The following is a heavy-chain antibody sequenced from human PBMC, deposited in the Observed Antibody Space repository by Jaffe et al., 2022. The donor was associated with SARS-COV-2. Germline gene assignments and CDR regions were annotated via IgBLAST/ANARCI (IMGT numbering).Heavy chain of an antibody. J-gene: IGHJ4*02. D-gene: IGHD1-26*01. Sequence: QVQLVESGGGVVQPGRSLRLSCAASGFTFSSYAMHWVRQAPGKGLEWVAVISYDGSNKYYADSVKGRFTISRDNSKNTLYLQMNSLRAEDTAVYYCARDRIVGATLDYWGQGTLVTVSS. CDR3: ARDRIVGATLDY. CDR1: GFTFSSYA. CDR2: ISYDGSNK. V-gene: IGHV3-30-3*01.